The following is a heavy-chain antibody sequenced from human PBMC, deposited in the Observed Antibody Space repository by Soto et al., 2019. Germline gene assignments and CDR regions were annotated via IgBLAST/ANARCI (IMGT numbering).Heavy chain of an antibody. J-gene: IGHJ2*01. V-gene: IGHV3-7*04. CDR2: IKQDGSEK. CDR3: ARGGYAGWYFDL. Sequence: EVQLVESGGGLVQPGGSLRLSCAASGFTCSSYWMSWVRQAPGKGLEWVANIKQDGSEKYYVDSVKGRFTISRDNAKNSLYLQMNSLRAEDTAVYYCARGGYAGWYFDLWGRGTLVTVSS. CDR1: GFTCSSYW. D-gene: IGHD5-12*01.